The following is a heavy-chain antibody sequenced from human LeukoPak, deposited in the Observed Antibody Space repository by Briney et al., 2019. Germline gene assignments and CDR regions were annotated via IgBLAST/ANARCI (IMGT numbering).Heavy chain of an antibody. V-gene: IGHV4-59*01. CDR3: ARGLLGVVMNTPGSLDI. D-gene: IGHD3-3*01. CDR1: GGSINEYY. Sequence: SETLSLTFTVSGGSINEYYWNWIRQPPGKGLEWIGYMYHSWSTNYNPSLKNRLTISIDTSKTHFSLNLNSVTAADTAMYYCARGLLGVVMNTPGSLDIWGQGTMVTVSS. J-gene: IGHJ3*02. CDR2: MYHSWST.